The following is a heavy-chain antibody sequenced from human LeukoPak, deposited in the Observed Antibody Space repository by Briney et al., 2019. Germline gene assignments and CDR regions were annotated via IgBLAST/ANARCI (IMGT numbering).Heavy chain of an antibody. V-gene: IGHV1-8*01. D-gene: IGHD1-26*01. CDR2: MNPNSGNT. J-gene: IGHJ3*02. CDR3: ARGKWELPVPRAFDI. CDR1: GHTFTSSD. Sequence: GASVKVSCKASGHTFTSSDINWVRQATGQGLEWMGWMNPNSGNTGYTQKFQGRVTMTRNTSISTVYMELSSLRSEDTAVYYCARGKWELPVPRAFDIWGQGTMVTVSS.